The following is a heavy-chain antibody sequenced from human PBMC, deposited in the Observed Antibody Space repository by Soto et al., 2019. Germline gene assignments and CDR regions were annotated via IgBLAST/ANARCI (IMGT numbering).Heavy chain of an antibody. D-gene: IGHD2-21*02. CDR3: ASVYCGGDCYDGVVFDI. CDR1: GYSITSYW. Sequence: LGESLKISCQGSGYSITSYWIGWVRQLPGKGLELMGIIYPGDSDTRYSPSFQGQVTISADKSISTAYLQWSSLKAWGTSMYYSASVYCGGDCYDGVVFDIWGQGTMVTFSS. J-gene: IGHJ3*02. V-gene: IGHV5-51*01. CDR2: IYPGDSDT.